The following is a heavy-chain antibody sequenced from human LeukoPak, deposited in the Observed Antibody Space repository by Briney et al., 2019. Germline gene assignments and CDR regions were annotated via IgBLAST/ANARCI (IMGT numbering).Heavy chain of an antibody. Sequence: GALRLSCAASGFTFSSYAMSWVRRAPGKGLEWVSDINGSGGSTYYADSVKGRFAISRDNSKNTLYLQMNSLRAEDTAVYYCAKKYSTGLDPWGQGTLVTVSS. V-gene: IGHV3-23*01. D-gene: IGHD1-26*01. CDR3: AKKYSTGLDP. J-gene: IGHJ5*02. CDR2: INGSGGST. CDR1: GFTFSSYA.